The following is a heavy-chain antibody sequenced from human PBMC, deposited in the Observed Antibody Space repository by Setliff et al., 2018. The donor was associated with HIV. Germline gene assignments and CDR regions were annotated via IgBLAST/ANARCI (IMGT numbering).Heavy chain of an antibody. J-gene: IGHJ5*02. CDR3: ARRIDDSGSFPDKNWFDT. CDR2: IFSSGRT. CDR1: GDSISSYS. V-gene: IGHV4-4*09. Sequence: LSLTCTVSGDSISSYSWNWIRQSPGGGLEWIGFIFSSGRTKYNPSPQSQVTMSIDTSKNQFSLRLTSVTAADTAVYYCARRIDDSGSFPDKNWFDTWGQGSLVTVSS. D-gene: IGHD3-10*01.